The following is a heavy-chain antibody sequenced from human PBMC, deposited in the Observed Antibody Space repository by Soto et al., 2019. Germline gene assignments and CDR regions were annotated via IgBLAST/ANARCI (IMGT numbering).Heavy chain of an antibody. CDR1: GYTFTSYG. D-gene: IGHD1-7*01. CDR2: ISAYNGNT. J-gene: IGHJ4*02. Sequence: ASVKVSCKASGYTFTSYGISWVRQAPGQGLEWMGWISAYNGNTNYAQKLQGRVTMTTDTSTSTAYMELRSLRSDDTAVYYCARYRNYPFPVRLDYWGQAILVTVSS. V-gene: IGHV1-18*04. CDR3: ARYRNYPFPVRLDY.